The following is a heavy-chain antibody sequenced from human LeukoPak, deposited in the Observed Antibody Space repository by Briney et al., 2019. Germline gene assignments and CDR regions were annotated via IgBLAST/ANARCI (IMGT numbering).Heavy chain of an antibody. CDR2: INPSGGST. CDR1: GYTFTSYY. CDR3: ARESGIAVAGTPGGWFDP. Sequence: ASVKVSCKASGYTFTSYYMHWVRQAPGQGLEWMGIINPSGGSTSYAQKFQGRVTMTRDMSTSTVYMELSSLRSEDTAVYYCARESGIAVAGTPGGWFDPWGQGTLVTVSS. V-gene: IGHV1-46*01. D-gene: IGHD6-19*01. J-gene: IGHJ5*02.